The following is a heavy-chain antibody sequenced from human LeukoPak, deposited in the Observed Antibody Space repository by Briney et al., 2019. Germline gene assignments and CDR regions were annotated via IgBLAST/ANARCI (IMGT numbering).Heavy chain of an antibody. CDR2: INHSGST. V-gene: IGHV4-34*01. CDR1: GGSFSGYY. D-gene: IGHD1-1*01. CDR3: AREDNGSPIDY. Sequence: SETLSLTCAVYGGSFSGYYWSWIRQPPGKGLEWIGEINHSGSTNYNPSLKSRVIISIDTSKNQFSLKLPSVTAADTAVYYCAREDNGSPIDYWGQGTLVTVSS. J-gene: IGHJ4*02.